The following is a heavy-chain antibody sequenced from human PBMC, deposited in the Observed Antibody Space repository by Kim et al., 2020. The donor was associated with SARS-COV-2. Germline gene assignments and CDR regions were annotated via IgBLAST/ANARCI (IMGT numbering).Heavy chain of an antibody. Sequence: GGSLRLSCAASRFTFSDYYIAWIRQAPGKGLEWVSYISSSGSTIYYADSVKGRFTISRDNAKNSLYLQMNSLRAEDTAVYYCARDLFPWDNIVGATTIAFDIWGQGTKVTVSS. CDR3: ARDLFPWDNIVGATTIAFDI. D-gene: IGHD1-26*01. V-gene: IGHV3-11*01. CDR1: RFTFSDYY. J-gene: IGHJ3*02. CDR2: ISSSGSTI.